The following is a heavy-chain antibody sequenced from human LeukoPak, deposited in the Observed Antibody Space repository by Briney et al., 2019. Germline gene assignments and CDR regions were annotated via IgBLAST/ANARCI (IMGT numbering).Heavy chain of an antibody. CDR2: IYPGDSDT. Sequence: GESLKISCKGSGYSFTSYWIGWVRQMPGKGLEWMGIIYPGDSDTRYSPSFQGQVTISADKSISTAYLQWSSLKASDTAMYYCARGKGSVVVVPAAAAYYFDYWGQGTLVTVSS. CDR3: ARGKGSVVVVPAAAAYYFDY. V-gene: IGHV5-51*01. J-gene: IGHJ4*02. D-gene: IGHD2-2*01. CDR1: GYSFTSYW.